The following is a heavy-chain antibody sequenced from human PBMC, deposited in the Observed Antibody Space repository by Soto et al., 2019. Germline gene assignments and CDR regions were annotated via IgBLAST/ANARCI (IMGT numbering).Heavy chain of an antibody. CDR3: ARSTGGY. V-gene: IGHV3-64*01. D-gene: IGHD2-8*02. CDR2: INSNGGGT. Sequence: EVQLVESGGGLVQPGGSLRLSCAASGFTFSDYAMHWVRQAPGKGLEYVAAINSNGGGTYYATSVKGRFIISRDNSKNTLYLQMGSLRAEVMAVYYCARSTGGYWGQGTLVTVSS. J-gene: IGHJ4*02. CDR1: GFTFSDYA.